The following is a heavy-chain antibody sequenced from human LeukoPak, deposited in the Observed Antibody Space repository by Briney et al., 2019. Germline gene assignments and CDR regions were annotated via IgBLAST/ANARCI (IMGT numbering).Heavy chain of an antibody. CDR2: IHNSGTT. CDR1: GGPFSGYF. J-gene: IGHJ4*02. CDR3: ARRYYYNLGSFPFDF. V-gene: IGHV4-34*01. Sequence: SETLSLTCAVSGGPFSGYFWSWIRQPPGKGLEWIGEIHNSGTTNYNPSLNSRVTISEETSKNQIYLNLRSVTAADTAVYYCARRYYYNLGSFPFDFWGQGTLVTVSS. D-gene: IGHD3-10*01.